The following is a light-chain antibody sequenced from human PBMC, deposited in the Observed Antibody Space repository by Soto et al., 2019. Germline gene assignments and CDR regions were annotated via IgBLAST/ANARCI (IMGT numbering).Light chain of an antibody. Sequence: DVVVTQSPLSLPVTLGQAAYISCRSSQGLVYSDGNIYLNWFQQRPGQSPRRLIYKVSNRDSGVPDRFSGSGSGTDFTLKISRVEAEDVGIYYCMQGTHWPFTFGQGNKVDIK. J-gene: IGKJ1*01. CDR1: QGLVYSDGNIY. CDR2: KVS. CDR3: MQGTHWPFT. V-gene: IGKV2-30*01.